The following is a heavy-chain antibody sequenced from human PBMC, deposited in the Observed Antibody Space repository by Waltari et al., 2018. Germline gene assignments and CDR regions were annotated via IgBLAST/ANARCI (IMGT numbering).Heavy chain of an antibody. V-gene: IGHV4-39*07. D-gene: IGHD4-17*01. CDR3: ARERYGGDY. J-gene: IGHJ4*02. CDR1: GGSISSSSYY. Sequence: QVQLQQWGAGLLKPSETLSLTCTVSGGSISSSSYYWGWIRQPPGKGLEWIGSIYYSGSTYYNPSLKSRVTISVDTSKNQFSLKLSSVTAADTAVYYCARERYGGDYWGQGTLVTVSS. CDR2: IYYSGST.